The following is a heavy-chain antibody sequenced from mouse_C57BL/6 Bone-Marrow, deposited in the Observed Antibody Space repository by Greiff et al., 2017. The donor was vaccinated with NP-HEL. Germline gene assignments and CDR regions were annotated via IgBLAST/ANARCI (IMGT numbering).Heavy chain of an antibody. CDR3: ARSWLLYFDY. D-gene: IGHD2-3*01. V-gene: IGHV1-69*01. CDR1: GYTFTSYW. Sequence: QVQLQQPGAELVMPGASVKLSCKASGYTFTSYWMHWVKQRPGQGLEWIGEIDPSDSYTNYNNNFKGKSTLTVDKSSSPAYIQLSSLTSEDSAVYYCARSWLLYFDYWGQGTTLTVSS. J-gene: IGHJ2*01. CDR2: IDPSDSYT.